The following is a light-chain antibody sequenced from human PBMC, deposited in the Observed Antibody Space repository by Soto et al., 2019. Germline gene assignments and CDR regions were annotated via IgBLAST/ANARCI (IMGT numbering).Light chain of an antibody. Sequence: EIVLTQFPATLSLSPGERATLSCRASQSVSTYLAWYQQKPGQAPRLLIYDTSSRATDIPGRFSGSGSGTDFTLTISRLEPEDFAVYYCQQRGSWPRVTFGGGTKVEIK. CDR3: QQRGSWPRVT. V-gene: IGKV3-11*01. CDR1: QSVSTY. CDR2: DTS. J-gene: IGKJ4*01.